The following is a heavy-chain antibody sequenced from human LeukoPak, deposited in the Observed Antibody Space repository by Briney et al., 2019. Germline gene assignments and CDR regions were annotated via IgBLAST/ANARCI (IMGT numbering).Heavy chain of an antibody. CDR3: ARTKKGGSDAFDI. CDR2: IIPIFGTA. D-gene: IGHD2-15*01. V-gene: IGHV1-69*13. CDR1: GGTFSSYA. J-gene: IGHJ3*02. Sequence: SVKVSCKASGGTFSSYAISWVRQAPGQGLEWMGGIIPIFGTANYAQKFRGRVTITADESTSTAYMELSSLRSEDTAVYYCARTKKGGSDAFDIWGQGTMVTVSS.